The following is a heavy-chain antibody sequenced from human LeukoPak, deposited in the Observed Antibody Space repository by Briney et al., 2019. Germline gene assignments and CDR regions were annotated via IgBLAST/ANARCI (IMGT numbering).Heavy chain of an antibody. CDR2: IRQDGSAQ. J-gene: IGHJ4*02. V-gene: IGHV3-7*01. CDR3: ARWLYSSGWAIDY. Sequence: GGSLRLSCAASGFTFSNYYMNWVRQAPGKGLEWVANIRQDGSAQFYADSVKGRFTISRDNAKNSLYLQMNSLRDEDTAVYYCARWLYSSGWAIDYWGQGTLVTVPS. CDR1: GFTFSNYY. D-gene: IGHD6-19*01.